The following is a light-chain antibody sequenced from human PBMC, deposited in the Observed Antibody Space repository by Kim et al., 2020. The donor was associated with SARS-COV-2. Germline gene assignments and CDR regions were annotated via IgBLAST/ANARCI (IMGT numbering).Light chain of an antibody. CDR2: TAS. V-gene: IGKV1-9*01. Sequence: ASEGDRVTIPCRTSQDINNYLAWYQQKPGKAPKLLIYTASTVRSGVPSRFSGSGSGTEFTLTLSSLQPEDFATYYCQQLNGYPPWTFGQGTKVDIK. CDR3: QQLNGYPPWT. CDR1: QDINNY. J-gene: IGKJ1*01.